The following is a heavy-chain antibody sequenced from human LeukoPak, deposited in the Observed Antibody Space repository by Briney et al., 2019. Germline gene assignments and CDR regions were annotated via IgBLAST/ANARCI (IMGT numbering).Heavy chain of an antibody. D-gene: IGHD6-13*01. CDR1: GGSISSGSYY. CDR2: TYTSGST. V-gene: IGHV4-61*02. CDR3: ARASWSWYRIDY. Sequence: SQTLSLTCTVSGGSISSGSYYWSWIRRPVGKGLEWIGRTYTSGSTSYNPSLKSRVTISVDTSKSQFSLKLSSVTAADTAVYYCARASWSWYRIDYWGQGTLVTVSS. J-gene: IGHJ4*02.